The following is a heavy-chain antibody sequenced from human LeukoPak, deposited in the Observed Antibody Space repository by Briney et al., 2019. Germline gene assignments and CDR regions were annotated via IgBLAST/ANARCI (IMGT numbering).Heavy chain of an antibody. V-gene: IGHV4-59*01. J-gene: IGHJ4*02. D-gene: IGHD2-15*01. CDR2: IFHSGST. Sequence: SETLSLTCTVSGYSITSYYWSWVRQPPGKGLEWIGYIFHSGSTNYNPSLKCRVTISVDTSKNQFSLRLSSVTAADTAVYYCARDLLLRGLDYWGQGTLVTVSS. CDR1: GYSITSYY. CDR3: ARDLLLRGLDY.